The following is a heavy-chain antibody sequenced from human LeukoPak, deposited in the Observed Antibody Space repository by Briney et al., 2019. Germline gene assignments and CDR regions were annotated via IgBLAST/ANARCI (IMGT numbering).Heavy chain of an antibody. CDR1: GGSFSGYY. CDR3: ARGLKGDYGDYEGWFDP. J-gene: IGHJ5*02. Sequence: SETLSLTCAVYGGSFSGYYWSWIRQPPGKGLEWIGEINHSGSTNYNPSLKSRVTISVDTSKNQFSLKLSSVTAADTAVYYCARGLKGDYGDYEGWFDPWGQGTLVTVSS. V-gene: IGHV4-34*01. D-gene: IGHD4-17*01. CDR2: INHSGST.